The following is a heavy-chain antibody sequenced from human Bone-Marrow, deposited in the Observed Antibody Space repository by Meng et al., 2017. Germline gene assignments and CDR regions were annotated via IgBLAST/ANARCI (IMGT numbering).Heavy chain of an antibody. Sequence: GESLKISCAASGFTFSSYSMNWVRQAPGKGLEWVSSISSSSSYIYYADSVKGRFTISRDNAKNSLYLQMNSLRAEDTAVYYCARWGNIVVVPAATPFSDFWSGYYINPTYYGMDVWGQGTTVTVSS. J-gene: IGHJ6*02. V-gene: IGHV3-21*01. CDR3: ARWGNIVVVPAATPFSDFWSGYYINPTYYGMDV. D-gene: IGHD2-2*02. CDR2: ISSSSSYI. CDR1: GFTFSSYS.